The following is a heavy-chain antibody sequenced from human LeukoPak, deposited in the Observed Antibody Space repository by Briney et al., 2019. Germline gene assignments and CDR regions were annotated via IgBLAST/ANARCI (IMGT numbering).Heavy chain of an antibody. J-gene: IGHJ4*02. V-gene: IGHV3-23*01. CDR3: ARDPRGYTGYDFRGPDTYFFDH. Sequence: GRSLRLSCTASGFTFTAYAMTWVRQAPGKRLEWVSEISGDGGTTSYADSVKGRFTVSRDNSNPTVYLQMNSLRAEDWAVYFCARDPRGYTGYDFRGPDTYFFDHWGQGTLVTVSS. CDR2: ISGDGGTT. D-gene: IGHD5-12*01. CDR1: GFTFTAYA.